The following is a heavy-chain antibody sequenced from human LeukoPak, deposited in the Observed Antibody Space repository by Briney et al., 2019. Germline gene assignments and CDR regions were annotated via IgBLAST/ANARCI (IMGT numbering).Heavy chain of an antibody. CDR1: GGSINSYY. CDR3: ARGYSTGWTGTDAFDI. CDR2: IYTGGST. Sequence: SETLSLTCTVSGGSINSYYWTWIRQPAGKGLEWIGRIYTGGSTNYNPSLKSRVTISVATSKNQFSLKLTSVTAADTAVYYCARGYSTGWTGTDAFDIWGQGTMVTVSS. D-gene: IGHD6-19*01. J-gene: IGHJ3*02. V-gene: IGHV4-4*07.